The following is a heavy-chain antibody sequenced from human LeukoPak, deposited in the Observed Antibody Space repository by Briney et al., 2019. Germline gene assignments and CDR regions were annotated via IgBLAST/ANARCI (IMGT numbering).Heavy chain of an antibody. Sequence: GGFLRLSCAASGFTFSSYWMSWVRQAPGKGLEWVANIKEDGSEKYYVDSVKGRFTISRDNAKNSLYLQMNSLRAEDTAVYYCARSLRYFDWPSYYFDYWGQGTLVTVSS. CDR1: GFTFSSYW. CDR3: ARSLRYFDWPSYYFDY. J-gene: IGHJ4*02. CDR2: IKEDGSEK. D-gene: IGHD3-9*01. V-gene: IGHV3-7*04.